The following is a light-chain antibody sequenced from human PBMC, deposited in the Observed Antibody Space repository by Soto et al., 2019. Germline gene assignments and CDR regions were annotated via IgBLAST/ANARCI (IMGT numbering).Light chain of an antibody. CDR1: HCISSY. CDR3: QQLNSYPLT. Sequence: DIPLTQSPDFLSAYVGARVTLTGRASHCISSYLGWYQQKPGKAPQLLMYDASTLQSGVPSRFSASGSGTEFTLTISSLQPEDFATYYCQQLNSYPLTFGGGTKVDI. J-gene: IGKJ4*01. V-gene: IGKV1-9*01. CDR2: DAS.